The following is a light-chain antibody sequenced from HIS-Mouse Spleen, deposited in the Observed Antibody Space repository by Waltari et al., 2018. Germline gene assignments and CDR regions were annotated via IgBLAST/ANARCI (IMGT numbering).Light chain of an antibody. Sequence: SYELTQPPSVSVSPGQTARITCSGDALPKKYAYWYQQKSGQAPGLVIYEDSKRPSGTPGRFAGSSSGTMATLTISGAQVEDEADYYCYSTDSSGNHRVFGGGTKLTVL. CDR2: EDS. J-gene: IGLJ2*01. CDR3: YSTDSSGNHRV. V-gene: IGLV3-10*01. CDR1: ALPKKY.